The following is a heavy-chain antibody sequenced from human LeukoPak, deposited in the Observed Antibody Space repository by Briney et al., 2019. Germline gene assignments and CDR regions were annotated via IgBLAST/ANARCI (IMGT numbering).Heavy chain of an antibody. CDR1: GFTFSSYW. V-gene: IGHV3-74*01. D-gene: IGHD1-1*01. CDR3: ARASNRNSINFDY. J-gene: IGHJ4*02. CDR2: LNSDGSST. Sequence: PGGSLRLSCAASGFTFSSYWMHWVRQAPGKGLVWVSRLNSDGSSTSYADSVKGRFTISRDNAETTLHPQMNNLSAEDTAVYYCARASNRNSINFDYWGQGALVTVSS.